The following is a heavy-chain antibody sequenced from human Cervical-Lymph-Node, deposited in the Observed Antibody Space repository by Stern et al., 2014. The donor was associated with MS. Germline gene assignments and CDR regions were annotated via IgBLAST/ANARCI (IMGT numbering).Heavy chain of an antibody. CDR2: IHYSGTT. CDR3: SRDADGYSLVFGY. V-gene: IGHV4-30-4*01. CDR1: GGSISSAEYH. Sequence: QVQLQESGPGLVKPSQTLSLTCAVTGGSISSAEYHWSWIGPSPGMGLEWIGSIHYSGTTYYNPSLKSRVTISVDTSKNQFSLNLRSVTAADTAVYYCSRDADGYSLVFGYWGRGTLVTVSS. D-gene: IGHD5-24*01. J-gene: IGHJ4*02.